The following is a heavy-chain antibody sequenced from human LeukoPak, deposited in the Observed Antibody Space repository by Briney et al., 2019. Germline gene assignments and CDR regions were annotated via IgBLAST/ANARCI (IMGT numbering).Heavy chain of an antibody. Sequence: GRSLRLSCAASGFTFSSYWMSWVRQAPGKGLEWVANIKQDGSEKYYVDSVKGRFTISRDNAKNSLYLQMNSLRAEDTAVYYCARPSHPGVAGDGDAFDIWGQGTMVTVSS. CDR1: GFTFSSYW. CDR2: IKQDGSEK. D-gene: IGHD6-19*01. CDR3: ARPSHPGVAGDGDAFDI. V-gene: IGHV3-7*03. J-gene: IGHJ3*02.